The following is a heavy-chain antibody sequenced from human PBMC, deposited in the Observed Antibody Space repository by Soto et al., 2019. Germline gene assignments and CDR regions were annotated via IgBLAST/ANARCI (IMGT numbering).Heavy chain of an antibody. CDR2: IYYSGST. V-gene: IGHV4-30-4*01. Sequence: QVQLQESGPGLVKPSQTLSLTCTVSGGSISSGDYYWSWIRQPPGKGLEWIGYIYYSGSTSYNPSPRSRVTLSLDPSNNQCSLKLSSVTAADTAVYYCARVYPSRGFGSGYFHWFGPWGQGTLVTVSS. D-gene: IGHD3-3*01. CDR3: ARVYPSRGFGSGYFHWFGP. J-gene: IGHJ5*02. CDR1: GGSISSGDYY.